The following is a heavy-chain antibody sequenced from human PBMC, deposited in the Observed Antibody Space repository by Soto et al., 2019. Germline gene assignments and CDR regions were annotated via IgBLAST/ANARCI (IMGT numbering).Heavy chain of an antibody. D-gene: IGHD2-2*01. CDR1: GFTFSLYT. CDR3: ARVGRGFCSSTRCYTDGFDL. J-gene: IGHJ3*01. CDR2: ISPSNTTI. V-gene: IGHV3-48*02. Sequence: GGSLRLSCEASGFTFSLYTMNWVRQAPGKGLEWLSYISPSNTTIYYADSVKGRFTISRDNAKISLHLQMNSLRDDDTAVYFCARVGRGFCSSTRCYTDGFDLWGQGTVVTVSS.